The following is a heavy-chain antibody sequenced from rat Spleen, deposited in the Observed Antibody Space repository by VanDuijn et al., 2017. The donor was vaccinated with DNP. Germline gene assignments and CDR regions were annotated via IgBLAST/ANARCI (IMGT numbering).Heavy chain of an antibody. Sequence: EVQLVETGGGLVQPGRSLKLSCVASGFTFSNSWMYWIRQAPGKGLEWIGSINDDGGTTYYRDSVKGRFTISRDNAQNTVYLQMNSLRSEDTATYYCARRGGYSDYWGQGVMVTVSS. CDR2: INDDGGTT. V-gene: IGHV5-58*01. J-gene: IGHJ2*01. CDR3: ARRGGYSDY. CDR1: GFTFSNSW. D-gene: IGHD1-11*01.